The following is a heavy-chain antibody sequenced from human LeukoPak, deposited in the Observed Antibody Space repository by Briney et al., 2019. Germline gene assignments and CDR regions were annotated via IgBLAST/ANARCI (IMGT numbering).Heavy chain of an antibody. J-gene: IGHJ6*03. CDR3: ARGQIRGDYAANYYNYMDV. D-gene: IGHD4-17*01. CDR1: GGSFSGYY. CDR2: INHSGST. Sequence: SETLSLTCAVYGGSFSGYYWSWIRQPPGKGLEWIGEINHSGSTNYNPSLKSRVTISVDTSKNQFSLKLSSVTAADTAVYYCARGQIRGDYAANYYNYMDVGGKGTTVTVSS. V-gene: IGHV4-34*01.